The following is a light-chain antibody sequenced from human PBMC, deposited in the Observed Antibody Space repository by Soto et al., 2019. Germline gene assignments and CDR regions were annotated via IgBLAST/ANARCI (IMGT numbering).Light chain of an antibody. CDR3: IQGTHCASWT. CDR1: QSLVYTDGNTY. Sequence: DVVMTQSPLSLPVTLGQPASISCRSSQSLVYTDGNTYLSWFQQRPGQPPRRLIYKVSNRDSGVPGSFSGSGACTDFTPKISRVEAEDVGVYSCIQGTHCASWTCGRLTKVEIK. CDR2: KVS. J-gene: IGKJ1*01. V-gene: IGKV2-30*01.